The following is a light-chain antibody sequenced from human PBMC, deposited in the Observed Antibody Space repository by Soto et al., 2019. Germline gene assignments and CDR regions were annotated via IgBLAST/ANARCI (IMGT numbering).Light chain of an antibody. Sequence: QAVVTQPASVSGSPGQSITISCTGTSSDVGSYNLVSWYQHHPGKAPKLMIYEVSKRPSGVSNRFSGSKSGNTASLTISGLQAEDEADYYCCSYADSTTLVFGGGTQLTVL. J-gene: IGLJ2*01. CDR2: EVS. CDR3: CSYADSTTLV. V-gene: IGLV2-23*02. CDR1: SSDVGSYNL.